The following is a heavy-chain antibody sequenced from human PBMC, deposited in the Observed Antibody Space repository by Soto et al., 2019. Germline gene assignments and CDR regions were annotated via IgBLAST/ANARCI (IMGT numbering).Heavy chain of an antibody. CDR3: ANIVVVTHYYYGMDV. D-gene: IGHD2-21*02. V-gene: IGHV1-69*13. CDR1: GGTFSSYA. CDR2: IIPIFGTA. J-gene: IGHJ6*02. Sequence: ASVKVSCKASGGTFSSYAISWVRQAPGQGLEWMGGIIPIFGTANYAQKFQGRVTITADESTSTAYMELSSLRSEDTAVYYCANIVVVTHYYYGMDVWGQGTTVTVSS.